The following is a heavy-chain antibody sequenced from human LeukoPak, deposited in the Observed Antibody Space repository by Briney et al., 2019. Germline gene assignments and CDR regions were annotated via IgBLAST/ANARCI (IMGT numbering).Heavy chain of an antibody. CDR3: ARGRSIGAPGSWIDS. CDR1: GGSISDYY. D-gene: IGHD6-13*01. J-gene: IGHJ4*02. Sequence: PSETLSLTCTVSGGSISDYYWSWVRQPPGKALEWIGYIYYTGNTNYNPSLKGRVTMSVDTSKMQFSLRVSSVSAADTAVYYCARGRSIGAPGSWIDSWGQGTLVTVSS. CDR2: IYYTGNT. V-gene: IGHV4-59*01.